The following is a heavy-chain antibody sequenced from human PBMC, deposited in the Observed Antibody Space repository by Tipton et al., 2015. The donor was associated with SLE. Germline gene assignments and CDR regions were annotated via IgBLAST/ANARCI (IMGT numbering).Heavy chain of an antibody. CDR1: GASVSSHY. D-gene: IGHD3-10*01. Sequence: TLSLTCTVSGASVSSHYWNWIRQTPGKGLEWIGYIHYSESTNYNPSLKSRVTISIDMSKNQFSLKLNSVTAADTAVYFCARRSASRSYYNAYYYDYMDVWGKGTTVTVSS. J-gene: IGHJ6*03. V-gene: IGHV4-59*02. CDR2: IHYSEST. CDR3: ARRSASRSYYNAYYYDYMDV.